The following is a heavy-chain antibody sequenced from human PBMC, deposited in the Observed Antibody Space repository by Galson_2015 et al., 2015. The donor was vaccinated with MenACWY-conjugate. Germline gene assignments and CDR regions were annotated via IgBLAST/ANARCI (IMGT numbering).Heavy chain of an antibody. CDR3: ARDRKDPTVSLPSTWFDP. D-gene: IGHD4-11*01. Sequence: SLRLSCAASGFTFGSYWMHWVRYVPGKGLVWVSRIDRAGSSTTYADSVKGRFTISRDNAKNTLYLQMNSLRAEDTAVYYCARDRKDPTVSLPSTWFDPGGQGSQVIVSS. CDR2: IDRAGSST. CDR1: GFTFGSYW. V-gene: IGHV3-74*01. J-gene: IGHJ5*02.